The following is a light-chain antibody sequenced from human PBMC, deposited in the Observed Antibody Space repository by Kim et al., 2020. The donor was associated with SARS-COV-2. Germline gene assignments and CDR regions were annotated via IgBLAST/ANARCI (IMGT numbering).Light chain of an antibody. V-gene: IGLV1-40*01. CDR1: SSNIGAGYD. J-gene: IGLJ1*01. CDR3: QSYDSSLAAYV. CDR2: RNN. Sequence: QSVLTQPPSVSGAPGQRVTISCTGSSSNIGAGYDVHWYQQLPGTAPKLLLYRNNNRPSGVPDRFSGSKSGTSASLAITGLQAEDEADYYCQSYDSSLAAYVFGTGTKVTVL.